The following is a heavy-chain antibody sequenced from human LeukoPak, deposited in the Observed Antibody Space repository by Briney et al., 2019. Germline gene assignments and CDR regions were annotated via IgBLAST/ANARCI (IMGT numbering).Heavy chain of an antibody. J-gene: IGHJ4*02. V-gene: IGHV3-23*01. D-gene: IGHD3-10*01. CDR2: ISGIGDRT. CDR3: AKKGLRGGETDY. Sequence: GGSLRLSCAASGFTFSNYAMNWVRQGPGRGLEWVSAISGIGDRTFYPDSVKGRFTTSRDNPKNTLYLQMDSLRAEDTAVYYCAKKGLRGGETDYWGQGTLVTVSS. CDR1: GFTFSNYA.